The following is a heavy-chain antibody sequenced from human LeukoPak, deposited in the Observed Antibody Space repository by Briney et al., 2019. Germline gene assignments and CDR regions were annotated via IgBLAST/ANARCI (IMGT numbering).Heavy chain of an antibody. CDR2: FDPEDGET. Sequence: ASVKVSCKVSGYTLTELSMHWVRQAPGKGLEWMGGFDPEDGETIYAQKFQGRVTMTRDTSISTAYMELSRLRSDDTAVYYCAREGSGNPYFDYWGQGTLVTVSS. CDR3: AREGSGNPYFDY. D-gene: IGHD4-23*01. V-gene: IGHV1-24*01. CDR1: GYTLTELS. J-gene: IGHJ4*02.